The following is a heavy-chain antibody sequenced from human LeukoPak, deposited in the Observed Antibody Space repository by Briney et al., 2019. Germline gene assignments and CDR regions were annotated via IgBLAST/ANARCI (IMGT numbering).Heavy chain of an antibody. D-gene: IGHD5-18*01. J-gene: IGHJ3*02. CDR1: GGSISSYY. CDR3: AREYVDTAMVGAFDI. V-gene: IGHV4-59*01. CDR2: IYYSGST. Sequence: PLETLSLTCTVSGGSISSYYWSWIRQPPGKGLEWIGYIYYSGSTNYNPSLKSRVTISVATSKNQFSLKLSSVTAADTAVYYCAREYVDTAMVGAFDIWGQGTMVTVSS.